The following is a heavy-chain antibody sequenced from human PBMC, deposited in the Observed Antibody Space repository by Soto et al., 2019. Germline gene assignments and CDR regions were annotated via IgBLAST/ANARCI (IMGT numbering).Heavy chain of an antibody. CDR3: AREAGSSWYYFNY. J-gene: IGHJ4*02. D-gene: IGHD6-13*01. V-gene: IGHV1-2*04. CDR2: INPNSGGT. Sequence: ASVKVSCKASGYTFTGYYMHWVRQAPGQGLEWMGWINPNSGGTNYAQKFQGWVTMTRDTSISTAYMELSRLRSDDTAVYYCAREAGSSWYYFNYWGQGTLVTVSS. CDR1: GYTFTGYY.